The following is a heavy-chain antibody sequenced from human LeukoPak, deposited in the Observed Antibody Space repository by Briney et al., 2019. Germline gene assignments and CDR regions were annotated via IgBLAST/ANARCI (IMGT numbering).Heavy chain of an antibody. CDR2: IKHSGGT. CDR1: GGSFSDYY. D-gene: IGHD2-15*01. Sequence: PSETLSLTCAVYGGSFSDYYWTVIRQPPGKGVEWIGEIKHSGGTNYNPSLKRGGTISIDTSKNQFSLKLNSVTAADTAVYYCARRRSATTPFDYWGQGTLVTVSS. CDR3: ARRRSATTPFDY. V-gene: IGHV4-34*01. J-gene: IGHJ4*02.